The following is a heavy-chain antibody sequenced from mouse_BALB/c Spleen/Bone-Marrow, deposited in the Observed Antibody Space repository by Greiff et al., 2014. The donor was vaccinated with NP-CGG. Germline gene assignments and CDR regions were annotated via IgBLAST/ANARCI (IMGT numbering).Heavy chain of an antibody. Sequence: DLVKPGASVKLSCKTSGYTFTNYWINWIKQRPGQGLEWLGRIAPGSGSTYYNEMFKVKAPLTVDTSSSTAYIQLSSLSSEDSAVYFCARERYGYDGWYFDVWGATTVTVSS. CDR1: GYTFTNYW. V-gene: IGHV1S41*01. J-gene: IGHJ1*01. D-gene: IGHD2-2*01. CDR3: ARERYGYDGWYFDV. CDR2: IAPGSGST.